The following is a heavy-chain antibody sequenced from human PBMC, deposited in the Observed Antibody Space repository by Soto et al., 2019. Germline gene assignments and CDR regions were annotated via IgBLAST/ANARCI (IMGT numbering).Heavy chain of an antibody. CDR3: ARHNTANNYFDY. Sequence: QVQLVQSGAEVKKPGSSVKVSCKASGGTFSSYAISWVRQAPGQGLEWMGGIIPIFGTANYAQKFQGRVTITAEESASTAYMELSSLRSEDTAVYYCARHNTANNYFDYWGQGTLVTVSS. D-gene: IGHD5-18*01. CDR2: IIPIFGTA. J-gene: IGHJ4*02. CDR1: GGTFSSYA. V-gene: IGHV1-69*12.